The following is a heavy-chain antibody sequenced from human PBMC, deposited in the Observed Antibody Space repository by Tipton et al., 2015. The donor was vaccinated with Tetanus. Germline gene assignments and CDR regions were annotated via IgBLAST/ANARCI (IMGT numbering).Heavy chain of an antibody. CDR3: ARGAFIPSRFNWFDP. J-gene: IGHJ5*02. CDR1: GFTFSDYA. CDR2: LSGSGNTA. D-gene: IGHD3-22*01. Sequence: SLRLSCAASGFTFSDYAMSWVRQAPGAGLEWAPTLSGSGNTAYYADSVKGRFSISRDNSINTLFLLMTSLRVEDTAVYYCARGAFIPSRFNWFDPWGQGTLVTVSS. V-gene: IGHV3-23*01.